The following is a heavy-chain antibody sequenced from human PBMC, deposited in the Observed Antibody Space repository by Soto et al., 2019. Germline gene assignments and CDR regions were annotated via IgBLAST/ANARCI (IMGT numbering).Heavy chain of an antibody. CDR1: GGSISSSNW. Sequence: QVQLQESGPGLVKPSGTLSLTCAVSGGSISSSNWWSWVRQPPGKGLEWIGEIYHSGSTNYTPSLKSRVTISVDKSTNPSSLKLRSVTAADTAVYYCARCIAAAGPIDYWGQGTLVTVSS. CDR3: ARCIAAAGPIDY. D-gene: IGHD6-13*01. CDR2: IYHSGST. J-gene: IGHJ4*02. V-gene: IGHV4-4*02.